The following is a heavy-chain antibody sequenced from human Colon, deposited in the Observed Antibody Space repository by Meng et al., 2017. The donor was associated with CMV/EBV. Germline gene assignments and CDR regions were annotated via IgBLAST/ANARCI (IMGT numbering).Heavy chain of an antibody. D-gene: IGHD2-15*01. Sequence: GESLKISCAASGFTFSSYAMSWVRQAPGKGLEWVSAISGSGGSTYYADSGKGRFTISRDNSKNTLYLQMNSLRAEDTAVYYCANPPPGLGYCSGGSCESGYWGQGTLVTVSS. V-gene: IGHV3-23*01. CDR1: GFTFSSYA. CDR3: ANPPPGLGYCSGGSCESGY. CDR2: ISGSGGST. J-gene: IGHJ4*02.